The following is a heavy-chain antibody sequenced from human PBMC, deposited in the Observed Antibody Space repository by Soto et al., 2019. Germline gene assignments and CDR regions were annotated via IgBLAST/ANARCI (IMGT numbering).Heavy chain of an antibody. Sequence: GESLKISCKASGYSFTTYWIGWVRQMSGKGLEWMGIIYPGDSDTRNSPSFQGQVTISADKSISTAYLQWSSLKASDSAMYYCARHDVGRYTIFWGQGTLVTVSS. J-gene: IGHJ4*02. CDR1: GYSFTTYW. CDR3: ARHDVGRYTIF. CDR2: IYPGDSDT. D-gene: IGHD1-26*01. V-gene: IGHV5-51*01.